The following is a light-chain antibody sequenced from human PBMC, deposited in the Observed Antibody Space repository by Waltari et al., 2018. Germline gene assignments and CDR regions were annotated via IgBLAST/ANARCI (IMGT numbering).Light chain of an antibody. J-gene: IGLJ3*02. CDR2: EDN. Sequence: NFWLAQPHSVSESPGTTVTISSTGITANIASNYVHWYQQRPGMAPPTLIFEDNQRPSGVPDRFSASLDSSSSSASLTISGLKTEDEAHYYCQSYDGRNHWVFGGGTKLTVL. CDR3: QSYDGRNHWV. V-gene: IGLV6-57*02. CDR1: TANIASNY.